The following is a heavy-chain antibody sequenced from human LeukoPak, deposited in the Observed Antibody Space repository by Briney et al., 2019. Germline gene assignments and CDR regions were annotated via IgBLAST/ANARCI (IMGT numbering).Heavy chain of an antibody. CDR3: ARVLPLAVGFDP. J-gene: IGHJ5*02. Sequence: GASVKVSCKASGGTFSSYAISWVRQAPGQGFEWMGWMNPNSGNTGYAQKFQGRVTITRNTSISTAYMELSSLRSEDTAVYYCARVLPLAVGFDPWGQGTLVTVSS. CDR1: GGTFSSYA. V-gene: IGHV1-8*03. D-gene: IGHD2-15*01. CDR2: MNPNSGNT.